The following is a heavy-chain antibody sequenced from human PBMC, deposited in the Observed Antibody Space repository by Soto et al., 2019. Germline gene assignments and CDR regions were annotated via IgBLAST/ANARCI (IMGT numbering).Heavy chain of an antibody. CDR3: SISTSHFDC. CDR1: GYTSINYY. Sequence: ASLRGACKAPGYTSINYYIHWVSQAPGQGLEWMGIINPRDGSTNYAQKFQGRINMTRDTSTSTVYMELSSLRSDDTAVYYFSISTSHFDCWGRGSLV. CDR2: INPRDGST. V-gene: IGHV1-46*03. J-gene: IGHJ4*01.